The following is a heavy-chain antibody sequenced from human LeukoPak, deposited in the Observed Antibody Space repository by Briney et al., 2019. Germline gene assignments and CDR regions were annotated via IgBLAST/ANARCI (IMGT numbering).Heavy chain of an antibody. J-gene: IGHJ4*02. CDR2: IASKTDGGAT. CDR1: GLTVTNAW. CDR3: TTGGQF. V-gene: IGHV3-15*07. Sequence: GGSLRLSCSASGLTVTNAWMNWVRQAPGEGLDWVGRIASKTDGGATDYAAPVKGRFTISRGDSKNTLYLQMNSLKTEDTAVYYCTTGGQFWGQGTLVTVSS. D-gene: IGHD3-16*01.